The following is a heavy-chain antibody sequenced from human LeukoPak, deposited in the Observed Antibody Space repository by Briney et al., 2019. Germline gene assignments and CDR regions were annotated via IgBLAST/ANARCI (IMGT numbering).Heavy chain of an antibody. CDR3: ARDRGYLFDY. V-gene: IGHV1-69*13. J-gene: IGHJ4*02. CDR2: IIPMFGTA. CDR1: GGTFSSYA. Sequence: GASVKVSCKASGGTFSSYATSWVRQAPGQGLEWMGGIIPMFGTANNAQKFQGRVTITADESTSTAYMELTSLRSEDTAVYYCARDRGYLFDYWGQGTLVTVSS. D-gene: IGHD3-10*01.